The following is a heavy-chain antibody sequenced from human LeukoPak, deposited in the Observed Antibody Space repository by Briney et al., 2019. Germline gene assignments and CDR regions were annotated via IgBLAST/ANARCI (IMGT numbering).Heavy chain of an antibody. V-gene: IGHV1-2*02. CDR3: ARARYNWNSHLDY. J-gene: IGHJ4*02. CDR2: INPNSGGT. D-gene: IGHD1-1*01. Sequence: ASVKVSCKASGYTFTGYYMHWVRQAPGQGLEWMGWINPNSGGTNYAQKFQGRVTMTRDTSISTAYMELSRLRPDDTAVYYCARARYNWNSHLDYWGQGTLVTVSS. CDR1: GYTFTGYY.